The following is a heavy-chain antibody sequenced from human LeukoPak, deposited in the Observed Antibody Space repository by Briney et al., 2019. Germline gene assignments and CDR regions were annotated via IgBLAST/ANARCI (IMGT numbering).Heavy chain of an antibody. D-gene: IGHD6-19*01. V-gene: IGHV4-59*08. CDR3: ARQGGWYGGFDY. J-gene: IGHJ4*02. CDR2: IYNGGST. Sequence: SETLSLTCSVSGGSISTYYWSWIRQPPGKGLEWIGYIYNGGSTNYHPSLKSRVTISVDTSKNQFSLKLTSVTAADTAVYYCARQGGWYGGFDYWGQGALVTVSS. CDR1: GGSISTYY.